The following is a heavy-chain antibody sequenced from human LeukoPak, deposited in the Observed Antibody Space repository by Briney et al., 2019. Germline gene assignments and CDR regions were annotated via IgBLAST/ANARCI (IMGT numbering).Heavy chain of an antibody. J-gene: IGHJ4*02. V-gene: IGHV4-59*01. CDR1: GGSISSYH. Sequence: SETLSLTCTVSGGSISSYHWSWIRQPPGKGLEWIGYIYYSGSTNYNPSLKSRVTISVDTSKNQFSLKLSSVTAADTAVYYCARALPQMATISNLFDYWGQGTLVTVSS. CDR3: ARALPQMATISNLFDY. CDR2: IYYSGST. D-gene: IGHD5-24*01.